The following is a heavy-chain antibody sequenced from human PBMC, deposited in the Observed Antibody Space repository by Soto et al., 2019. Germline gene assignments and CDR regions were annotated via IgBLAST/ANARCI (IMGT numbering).Heavy chain of an antibody. CDR3: AKSWDWWELPSIDY. J-gene: IGHJ4*02. D-gene: IGHD1-26*01. V-gene: IGHV3-30*18. CDR2: ISYDGSNK. Sequence: GGSLRLSCAASGFTFSSYGMHWVRQAPGKGLEWVAVISYDGSNKYYADSVKGRFTISRDNSKNTLYLQMNSLRAEDTAVYYCAKSWDWWELPSIDYWGQGTLVTVSS. CDR1: GFTFSSYG.